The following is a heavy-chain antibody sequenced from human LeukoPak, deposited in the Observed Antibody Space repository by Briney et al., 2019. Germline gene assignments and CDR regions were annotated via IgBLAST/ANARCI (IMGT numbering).Heavy chain of an antibody. CDR3: ASYDILTGYNAFDI. CDR2: IYYSGST. V-gene: IGHV4-59*08. D-gene: IGHD3-9*01. CDR1: GGSISSYY. J-gene: IGHJ3*02. Sequence: SETLSLTCTVSGGSISSYYWSWIRQPPGKGLEWIGYIYYSGSTNYNPSLKSRVTISEDTSKNQFSLKLSSVTAADTAVYYCASYDILTGYNAFDIWGQGTMVTVSS.